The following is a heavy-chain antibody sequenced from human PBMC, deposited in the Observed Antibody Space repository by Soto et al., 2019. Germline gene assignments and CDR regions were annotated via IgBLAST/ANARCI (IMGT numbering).Heavy chain of an antibody. CDR1: GFTFSSYW. CDR2: IKEDGSEK. CDR3: TYSGSYFDY. V-gene: IGHV3-7*02. J-gene: IGHJ4*02. Sequence: LRLSCAASGFTFSSYWMSWVRQAPGKGLEWVANIKEDGSEKNYVDSVKGRFTISRDNAKNSLYLQMNSLRAEDTAVYYCTYSGSYFDYWGQGTLVTVSS. D-gene: IGHD1-26*01.